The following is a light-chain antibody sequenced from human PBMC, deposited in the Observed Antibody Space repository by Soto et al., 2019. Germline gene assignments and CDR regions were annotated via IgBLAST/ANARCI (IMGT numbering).Light chain of an antibody. V-gene: IGKV3-15*01. CDR3: QHYNNWPPWT. CDR1: QSVSSN. J-gene: IGKJ1*01. Sequence: EIVMTQSPVTLSVSPGERATLSCRASQSVSSNLAWYQQKPGQAPRLLIYGASTRATGIPARFRGSGSGTDFTLTISSLQSEDFAVYYCQHYNNWPPWTFGQGTKVEIK. CDR2: GAS.